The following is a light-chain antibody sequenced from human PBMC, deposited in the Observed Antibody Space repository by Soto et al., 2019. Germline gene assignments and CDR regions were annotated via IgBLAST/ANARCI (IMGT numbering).Light chain of an antibody. CDR1: QSVTSN. CDR3: QQYNNWPRMT. V-gene: IGKV3-15*01. Sequence: EIVLTQSPGTLSLSPGERATLSCRASQSVTSNYVAWYQHKPGQPPRLLIYGASTRATGIPARFSGSGSGTEFTLTISSLQSEDFAVYYCQQYNNWPRMTFGQGTKVDIK. J-gene: IGKJ1*01. CDR2: GAS.